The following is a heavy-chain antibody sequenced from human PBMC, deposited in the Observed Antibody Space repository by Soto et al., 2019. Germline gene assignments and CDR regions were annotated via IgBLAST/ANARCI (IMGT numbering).Heavy chain of an antibody. CDR1: GYPFTSYS. V-gene: IGHV1-18*04. Sequence: ASVKVSCKASGYPFTSYSFSWVRQAPGQGLEWMGWSSAYNGDTRYAQKFQGRVTMAADPYTDTAYMELRNLRSDDTGVYYCAREGAVVGSAVYYGMDVWGQGTMVTVS. D-gene: IGHD2-15*01. J-gene: IGHJ6*02. CDR2: SSAYNGDT. CDR3: AREGAVVGSAVYYGMDV.